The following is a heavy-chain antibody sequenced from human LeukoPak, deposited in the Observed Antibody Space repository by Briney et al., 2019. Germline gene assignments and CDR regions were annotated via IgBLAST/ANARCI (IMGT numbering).Heavy chain of an antibody. CDR2: INHSGTT. CDR3: AINYMTGTGNAGGY. Sequence: SETLSLTCAVYGGSFSAYYWSWIRQSPGKGLEWIGEINHSGTTVYNPSLKSRVTLSVDTSKKQFSLKLNSVTAADTAVYYCAINYMTGTGNAGGYWGQGTLVTVSS. J-gene: IGHJ4*02. CDR1: GGSFSAYY. V-gene: IGHV4-34*01. D-gene: IGHD3/OR15-3a*01.